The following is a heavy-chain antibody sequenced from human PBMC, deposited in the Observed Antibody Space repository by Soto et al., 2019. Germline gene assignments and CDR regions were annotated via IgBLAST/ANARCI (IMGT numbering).Heavy chain of an antibody. V-gene: IGHV6-1*01. Sequence: SETLSLTCAISGDSVSNNGATWTWIRQSPSRGLEWLGRTYYRSKWNFDYAVSVKSRIIINPDTSKNHFSLQLNSVTPEDTAVYYCARLVGSSYFDLWGQGTPVTVSS. CDR2: TYYRSKWNF. J-gene: IGHJ4*02. CDR1: GDSVSNNGAT. D-gene: IGHD1-26*01. CDR3: ARLVGSSYFDL.